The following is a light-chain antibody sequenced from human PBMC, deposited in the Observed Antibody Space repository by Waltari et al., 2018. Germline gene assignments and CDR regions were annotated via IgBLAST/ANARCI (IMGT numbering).Light chain of an antibody. CDR1: QDIASW. CDR2: AAS. V-gene: IGKV1-12*01. Sequence: QMTQSPLSVSASIGDRVAISCRASQDIASWLAWYQQHPGKAPRLLVYAASNLQSGVPSRFSGSGSGTNFNLTINSLQPEDFATYYCQLAQRFPFFGPGTKVDVK. CDR3: QLAQRFPF. J-gene: IGKJ3*01.